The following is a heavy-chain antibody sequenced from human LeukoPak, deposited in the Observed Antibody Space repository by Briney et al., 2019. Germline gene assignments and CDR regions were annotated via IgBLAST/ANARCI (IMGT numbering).Heavy chain of an antibody. J-gene: IGHJ5*02. CDR3: AKASYDSSGYWRVNNWFDP. V-gene: IGHV3-74*01. CDR2: IKSDGSDT. CDR1: GFTFSAYW. D-gene: IGHD3-22*01. Sequence: PGGSLRLSCAASGFTFSAYWMHWVRQAPGKGLVWVSRIKSDGSDTSYADSVKGRFTISRDNSKNTLYLQMNSLRAEDTAVYYCAKASYDSSGYWRVNNWFDPWGQGTLVTVSS.